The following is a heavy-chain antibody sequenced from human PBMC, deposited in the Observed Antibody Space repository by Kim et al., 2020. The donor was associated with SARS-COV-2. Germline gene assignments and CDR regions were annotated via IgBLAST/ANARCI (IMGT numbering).Heavy chain of an antibody. D-gene: IGHD6-19*01. V-gene: IGHV3-74*01. CDR1: GFTFSSHW. Sequence: GGSLRLSCAASGFTFSSHWMHWVRQAPGNGLVWVSRINSDGSTISYADSVKGRFTISRDNAKNTLYLQMNSLRAEDTAVYYCARRQFTSGWYYFDYWGQGTLVTVSS. J-gene: IGHJ4*02. CDR3: ARRQFTSGWYYFDY. CDR2: INSDGSTI.